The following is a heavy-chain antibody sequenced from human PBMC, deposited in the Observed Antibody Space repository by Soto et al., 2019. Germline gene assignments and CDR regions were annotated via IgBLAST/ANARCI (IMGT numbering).Heavy chain of an antibody. CDR1: GYTLTDYW. J-gene: IGHJ4*02. CDR3: GRVRISDSGMVDFDY. V-gene: IGHV5-10-1*01. CDR2: LDPNDSYT. D-gene: IGHD2-15*01. Sequence: GESVKISCSASGYTLTDYWISCVRQMPRKGLEWVGRLDPNDSYTDYILSFQDHVSISSDQSFNGAHLRWSSLKPSVTAVYYCGRVRISDSGMVDFDYWGLGTLVTVSS.